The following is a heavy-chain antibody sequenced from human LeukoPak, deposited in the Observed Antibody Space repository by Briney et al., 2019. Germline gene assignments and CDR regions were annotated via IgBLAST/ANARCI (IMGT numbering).Heavy chain of an antibody. V-gene: IGHV4-59*01. CDR2: IYYSGST. J-gene: IGHJ5*02. D-gene: IGHD3-22*01. CDR3: ARHRYYYDSSGYYYQP. CDR1: GASISSYY. Sequence: SETLSLTCTVSGASISSYYWSWIRQPPGKGLEWIGYIYYSGSTIYNPSLKSRVTISVDTSKNQFSLRLSSVTAADTAVYYCARHRYYYDSSGYYYQPWGQGTLVTVSS.